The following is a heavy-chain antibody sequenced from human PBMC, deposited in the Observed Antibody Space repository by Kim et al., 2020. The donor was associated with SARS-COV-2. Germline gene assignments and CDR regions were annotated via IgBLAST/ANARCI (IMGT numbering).Heavy chain of an antibody. CDR2: ISGSGGST. J-gene: IGHJ4*02. V-gene: IGHV3-23*01. CDR1: GFTFSSYA. Sequence: GGSLRLSCAASGFTFSSYAMSWVRQAPGKGLEWVSAISGSGGSTYYADSVKGRFTISRDNSKNTLYLQMNSLRAEDTAVYYCAKATHHYDILTGYYRRLYYFDYWGQGPLVTVSS. CDR3: AKATHHYDILTGYYRRLYYFDY. D-gene: IGHD3-9*01.